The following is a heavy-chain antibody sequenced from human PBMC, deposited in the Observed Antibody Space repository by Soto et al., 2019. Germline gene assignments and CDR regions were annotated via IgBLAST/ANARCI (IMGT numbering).Heavy chain of an antibody. Sequence: SQTLSLTCAISGDSVSSISTAWNWIRQSPSRGLEWLGRTYYRSKWFNDYAISVKSRITITPDTSKNQFSLQLNSVTPEDTAVYYCASPSGGSDAFDIWGQGTMVT. V-gene: IGHV6-1*01. CDR1: GDSVSSISTA. CDR3: ASPSGGSDAFDI. D-gene: IGHD2-15*01. J-gene: IGHJ3*02. CDR2: TYYRSKWFN.